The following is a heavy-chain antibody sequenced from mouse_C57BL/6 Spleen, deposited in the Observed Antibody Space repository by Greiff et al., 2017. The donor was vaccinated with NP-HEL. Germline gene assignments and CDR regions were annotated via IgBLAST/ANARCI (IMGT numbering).Heavy chain of an antibody. CDR2: INPSSGYT. Sequence: VKLVESGAELAKPGASVKLSCKASGYTFTSYWMHWVKQRPGQGLEWIGYINPSSGYTKYNQKFKDKATLTADKSSSTAYMQLSSLTYEDSAVYYCARDYYGSSYPFAYWGQGTLVTVSA. J-gene: IGHJ3*01. CDR1: GYTFTSYW. V-gene: IGHV1-7*01. D-gene: IGHD1-1*01. CDR3: ARDYYGSSYPFAY.